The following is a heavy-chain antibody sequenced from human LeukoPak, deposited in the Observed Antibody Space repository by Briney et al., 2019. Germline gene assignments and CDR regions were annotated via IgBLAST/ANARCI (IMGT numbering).Heavy chain of an antibody. J-gene: IGHJ4*02. CDR2: ITGNGGST. Sequence: GGSLRLSCVASGFTFRSYGMRWVRQAPGKGLEWVSDITGNGGSTYYADSVKGRFPISRDNSKNTLYLQMNSLRAEDTAVYYCANTGYSSSWYRFDYWGQGTLVTVSS. CDR3: ANTGYSSSWYRFDY. V-gene: IGHV3-23*01. D-gene: IGHD6-13*01. CDR1: GFTFRSYG.